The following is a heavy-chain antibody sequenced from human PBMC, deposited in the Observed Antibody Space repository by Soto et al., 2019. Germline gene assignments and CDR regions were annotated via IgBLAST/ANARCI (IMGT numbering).Heavy chain of an antibody. CDR1: GYTFTSYG. CDR3: ARGPYCSSTSCYVGDVIDY. J-gene: IGHJ4*02. CDR2: ISAYNGNT. D-gene: IGHD2-2*01. V-gene: IGHV1-18*01. Sequence: ASVKASCKASGYTFTSYGISWVRQAPGQGLDWMGWISAYNGNTNYAQKLQGRVTMTTDTSTSTAYMELRSLRSDDTAVYYCARGPYCSSTSCYVGDVIDYWGQGTLVTVSS.